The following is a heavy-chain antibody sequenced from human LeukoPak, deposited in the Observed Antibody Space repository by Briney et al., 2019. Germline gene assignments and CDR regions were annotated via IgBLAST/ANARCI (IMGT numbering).Heavy chain of an antibody. Sequence: PSETLSLTCTVSGGSLSSSTYYWGWIRQPPGKGLEWIGSMYYSGGTYYNPSLKSRVTISVDTSKNQCSLNLRSVTAADTAVYYCASSITIFGVVLRTIYFDYWGQGILVTVSS. D-gene: IGHD3-3*01. V-gene: IGHV4-39*01. CDR2: MYYSGGT. CDR1: GGSLSSSTYY. J-gene: IGHJ4*02. CDR3: ASSITIFGVVLRTIYFDY.